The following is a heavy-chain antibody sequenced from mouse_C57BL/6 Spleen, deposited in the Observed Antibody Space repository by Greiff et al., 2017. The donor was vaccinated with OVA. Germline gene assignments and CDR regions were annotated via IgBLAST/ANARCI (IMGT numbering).Heavy chain of an antibody. Sequence: EVKVEESGEGLVKPGGSLKLSCAASGFTFSSYAMSWVRQTPEKRLEWVAYISSGGDYIYYADTVKGRFTISRDNARNTLYLQMSSLKSEDTAMYYCTRGVVARYFDVWGTGTTVTVSS. D-gene: IGHD1-1*01. V-gene: IGHV5-9-1*02. J-gene: IGHJ1*03. CDR1: GFTFSSYA. CDR2: ISSGGDYI. CDR3: TRGVVARYFDV.